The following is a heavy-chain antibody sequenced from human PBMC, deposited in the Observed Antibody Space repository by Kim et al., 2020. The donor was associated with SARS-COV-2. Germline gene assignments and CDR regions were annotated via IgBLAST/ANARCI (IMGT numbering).Heavy chain of an antibody. D-gene: IGHD1-7*01. J-gene: IGHJ4*02. V-gene: IGHV3-30*02. Sequence: GTRKVRFTLSRDNSKNGLYLQMNSLRAEDTAVYYCAKEGGVGLELRGFDYWGQGTLVTVSS. CDR3: AKEGGVGLELRGFDY.